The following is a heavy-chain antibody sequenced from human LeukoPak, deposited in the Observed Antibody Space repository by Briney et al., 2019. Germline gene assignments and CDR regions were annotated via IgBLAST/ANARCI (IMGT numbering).Heavy chain of an antibody. D-gene: IGHD6-13*01. CDR1: GGSLSSYY. Sequence: PSETLSLTCTVSGGSLSSYYWSWIRQPPGKGLEWIGYIYYSGSTNYNPSLKSRVTISVDTSKNQFSLKLSSVTAADTAVYYCARDVAEAFDIWGQGTMVTVSS. J-gene: IGHJ3*02. CDR2: IYYSGST. V-gene: IGHV4-59*01. CDR3: ARDVAEAFDI.